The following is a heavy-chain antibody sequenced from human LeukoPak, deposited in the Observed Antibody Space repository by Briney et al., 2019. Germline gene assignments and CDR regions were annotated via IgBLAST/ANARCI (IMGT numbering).Heavy chain of an antibody. CDR1: GGSISSDDYY. V-gene: IGHV4-30-4*01. D-gene: IGHD2-15*01. Sequence: SETLSLTCTVSGGSISSDDYYWSWIRQPPGKGLEWIGYIYYSGSTYYNPSLKSRVTISVDTSKNQFSLKLSSVTAADTAVYYCARGAAYMYYFDYWGQGTLVTVSS. CDR2: IYYSGST. J-gene: IGHJ4*02. CDR3: ARGAAYMYYFDY.